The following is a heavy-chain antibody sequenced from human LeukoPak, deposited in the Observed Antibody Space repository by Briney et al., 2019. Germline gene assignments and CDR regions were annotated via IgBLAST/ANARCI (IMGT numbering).Heavy chain of an antibody. CDR1: GFTFDDYA. V-gene: IGHV3-43*02. Sequence: GGSLRLSCAASGFTFDDYAMHCVRQAPGKGLEWVSLISESGGSTYYADSVKGRFTISRDNGKNSLYLQINSLRTEDTAFYYCVKDTGRSGYYYGPVDYWGQGALVTVSS. D-gene: IGHD3-22*01. CDR3: VKDTGRSGYYYGPVDY. J-gene: IGHJ4*02. CDR2: ISESGGST.